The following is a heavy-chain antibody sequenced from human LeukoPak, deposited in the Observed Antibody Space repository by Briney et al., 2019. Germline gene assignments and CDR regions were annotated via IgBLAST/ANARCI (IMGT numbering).Heavy chain of an antibody. V-gene: IGHV1-8*01. CDR2: MNPNSGNT. D-gene: IGHD3-3*01. CDR3: ARARSVYYYYYMDV. CDR1: GYTFTSYD. J-gene: IGHJ6*03. Sequence: ASVKVSCKASGYTFTSYDINWVRQATGQGLEWMGWMNPNSGNTGYAQKFQGRVTMTRNTSISTAYMELSRLRSDDTAVYYCARARSVYYYYYMDVWGKGTTVTVSS.